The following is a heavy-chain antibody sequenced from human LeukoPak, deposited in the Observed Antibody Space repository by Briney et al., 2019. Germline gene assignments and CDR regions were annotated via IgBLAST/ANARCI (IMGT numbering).Heavy chain of an antibody. J-gene: IGHJ4*02. CDR1: GFTLSSHW. D-gene: IGHD6-19*01. V-gene: IGHV3-7*01. CDR3: ARDGGSGWPSFDY. Sequence: PGGCLRLAFAASGFTLSSHWMGSGPEAPGKGQGRVSNIKQDGSEKYYVDSVKGRFTISRDNAKNSLYLQMNSLRAEDTAGYYCARDGGSGWPSFDYWGQGTLVTVSS. CDR2: IKQDGSEK.